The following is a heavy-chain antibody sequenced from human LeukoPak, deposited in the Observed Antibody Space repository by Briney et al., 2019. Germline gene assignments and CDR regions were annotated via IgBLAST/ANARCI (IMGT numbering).Heavy chain of an antibody. J-gene: IGHJ4*02. Sequence: GGSLRLSCAASGFTFSNSAMNWVRQAPGKGLEWVSSISSSSSYIYYADSVKGRFTISRDNAKNSLYLQMNSLRAEDTAVYYCARVGGYYDSSGYYYWGQGTLVTVSS. D-gene: IGHD3-22*01. CDR3: ARVGGYYDSSGYYY. CDR2: ISSSSSYI. CDR1: GFTFSNSA. V-gene: IGHV3-21*01.